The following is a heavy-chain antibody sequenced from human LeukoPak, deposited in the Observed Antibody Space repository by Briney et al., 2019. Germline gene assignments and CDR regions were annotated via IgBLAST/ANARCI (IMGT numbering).Heavy chain of an antibody. V-gene: IGHV3-7*01. D-gene: IGHD2-21*01. Sequence: GGSLRLSCVASEFTFSGYWMSWVRQAPGKGLEWAANINQDGSEKYYADSVKGRFTISRDNAKNSLSLQMNSLRAEDTAVYYCVRDARLVNIDAFDVWGRGTKVTVSS. CDR2: INQDGSEK. CDR1: EFTFSGYW. CDR3: VRDARLVNIDAFDV. J-gene: IGHJ3*01.